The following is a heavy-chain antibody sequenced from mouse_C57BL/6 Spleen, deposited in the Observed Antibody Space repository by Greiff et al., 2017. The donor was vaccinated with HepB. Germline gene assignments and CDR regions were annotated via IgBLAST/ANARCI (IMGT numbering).Heavy chain of an antibody. D-gene: IGHD1-1*01. CDR1: GYTFTSYW. Sequence: VQLQQSGAELVRPGTSVKLSCKASGYTFTSYWMHWVKQRPGQGLEWIGVIDPSDSYTNYNQKFKGKATLTVDTSSSTAYMQLSSLTSEDSAVYYWARFITTVVGDWYFDVWGTGTTVTVSS. V-gene: IGHV1-59*01. CDR3: ARFITTVVGDWYFDV. J-gene: IGHJ1*03. CDR2: IDPSDSYT.